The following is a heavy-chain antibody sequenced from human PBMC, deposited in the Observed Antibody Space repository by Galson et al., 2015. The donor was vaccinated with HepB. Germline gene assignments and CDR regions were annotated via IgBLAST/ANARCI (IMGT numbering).Heavy chain of an antibody. Sequence: RLSCAASGFTFSSYAMHWVRQAPGKGLEWVAVISYDGSNKYYADSAKGRFTISRDNSKNTLYLQMNSLRAEDTAVYYCARVKDACSGGSCGEVVDAIDIWGQGTMVTVSS. CDR1: GFTFSSYA. V-gene: IGHV3-30-3*01. CDR3: ARVKDACSGGSCGEVVDAIDI. D-gene: IGHD2-15*01. J-gene: IGHJ3*02. CDR2: ISYDGSNK.